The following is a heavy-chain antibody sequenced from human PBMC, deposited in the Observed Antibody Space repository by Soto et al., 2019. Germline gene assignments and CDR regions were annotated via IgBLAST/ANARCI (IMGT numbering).Heavy chain of an antibody. CDR2: ISGSGGST. Sequence: EVQLLESGGGLVQPGGSLRLSCAASGFTFSSYAMSWVRQAPGQGLEWVSGISGSGGSTYYADSVKGRFTISRDNSKNTLYRQMNSLRAEDTAVYYCVLWPPYYFDYWGQGTLVTVSS. D-gene: IGHD3-10*01. V-gene: IGHV3-23*01. J-gene: IGHJ4*02. CDR3: VLWPPYYFDY. CDR1: GFTFSSYA.